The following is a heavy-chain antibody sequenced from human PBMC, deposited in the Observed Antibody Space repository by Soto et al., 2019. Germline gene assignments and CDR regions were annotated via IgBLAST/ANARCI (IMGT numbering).Heavy chain of an antibody. V-gene: IGHV3-30*18. CDR1: GFTFSDYA. CDR2: VSHDGRNT. CDR3: SKGGRQWLVTSDFNY. J-gene: IGHJ4*02. D-gene: IGHD6-19*01. Sequence: VQLVESGGGVVQPGRSLRLSCAASGFTFSDYAMHWVRQAPGKGLEWVAVVSHDGRNTHYADSVKGRFTISRASYKNTVSLEMASLRVEDKAVYYCSKGGRQWLVTSDFNYWGQGALVTVSS.